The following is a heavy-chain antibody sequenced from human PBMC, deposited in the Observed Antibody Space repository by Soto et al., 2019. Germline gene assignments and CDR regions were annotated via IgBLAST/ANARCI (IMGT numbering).Heavy chain of an antibody. Sequence: EVQLVESGGGLVKPGGSLRLSCAASGFTFSSYAMSWVRQAPGKGLEWVSAISGSGGSTYYADSVKGRFTISRDNSKNTLYLQLNSLRAEDTAVYYCAKATQYYDFWSGLGYGMDVWGQGTTVTVSS. D-gene: IGHD3-3*01. J-gene: IGHJ6*02. CDR2: ISGSGGST. V-gene: IGHV3-23*04. CDR3: AKATQYYDFWSGLGYGMDV. CDR1: GFTFSSYA.